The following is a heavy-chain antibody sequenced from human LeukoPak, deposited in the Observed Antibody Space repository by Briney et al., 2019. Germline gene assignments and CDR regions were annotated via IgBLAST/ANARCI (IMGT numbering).Heavy chain of an antibody. CDR1: GFTFSSYA. D-gene: IGHD5-24*01. V-gene: IGHV3-23*01. CDR2: ISGSGGST. Sequence: GGSLRLSCAASGFTFSSYAMSWVRQAPGKGLEWVSAISGSGGSTYYADSVKGRFTISKDNSKNTLYLQMNSLRAEDTAVYYCAKVRERWLQYFDYWGQGTLVTVSS. CDR3: AKVRERWLQYFDY. J-gene: IGHJ4*02.